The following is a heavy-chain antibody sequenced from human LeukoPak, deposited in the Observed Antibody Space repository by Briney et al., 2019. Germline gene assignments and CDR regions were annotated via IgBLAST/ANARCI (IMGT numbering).Heavy chain of an antibody. D-gene: IGHD2-21*01. Sequence: GGSLRLSCAASGFTSAGYWISWVRQAPGKGLEWVANIKQDASEEYYVDSVKGRFTISRDNAKNSLYLQMNSLKIEDTAVYYCTRVGIAIIGTDPVDYWGQGTLVTVSS. CDR3: TRVGIAIIGTDPVDY. CDR1: GFTSAGYW. V-gene: IGHV3-7*03. J-gene: IGHJ4*02. CDR2: IKQDASEE.